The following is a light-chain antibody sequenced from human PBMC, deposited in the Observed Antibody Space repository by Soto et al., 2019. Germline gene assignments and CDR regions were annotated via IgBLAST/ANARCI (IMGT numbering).Light chain of an antibody. CDR2: GAS. CDR3: QQSYSPPLT. V-gene: IGKV1-39*01. CDR1: QSISTS. J-gene: IGKJ4*01. Sequence: DFLVTQSPSSLSASVGDSVSITCRASQSISTSLNWFQQKPGKAPKLLIYGASILQDGAPSRFTGSGSETEFTLTINTLQPEDFATYYCQQSYSPPLTFGGGTTVEFK.